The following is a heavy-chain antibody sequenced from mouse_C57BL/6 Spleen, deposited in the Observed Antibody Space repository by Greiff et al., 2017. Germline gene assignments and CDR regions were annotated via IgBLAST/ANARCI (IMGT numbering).Heavy chain of an antibody. CDR2: IYPGDGDT. V-gene: IGHV1-82*01. D-gene: IGHD1-1*01. CDR3: ARATTVLAPFAY. CDR1: GYAFSSSW. J-gene: IGHJ3*01. Sequence: VQLVESGPELVKPGASVKISCKASGYAFSSSWMNWVKQRPGKGLEWIGRIYPGDGDTNYHAKFQGKDTLTADKSSSTAYMQLSSLTSEDSAVYFCARATTVLAPFAYWGQGTPVTVSA.